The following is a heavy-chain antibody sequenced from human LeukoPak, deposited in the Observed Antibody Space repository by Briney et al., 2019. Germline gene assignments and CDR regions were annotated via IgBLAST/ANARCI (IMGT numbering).Heavy chain of an antibody. J-gene: IGHJ6*03. V-gene: IGHV4-39*01. CDR3: ARHRPPSRRLASRGYYYMDV. Sequence: SSETLSLTCTVSGGSISSSSYYWGWIRQPPGKGLEWIGSIYYSGSTYYNPSLKSRVTISVDTSKNQFSLKLSSVTAADTAVYYCARHRPPSRRLASRGYYYMDVWGKGTTVTISS. D-gene: IGHD3-9*01. CDR1: GGSISSSSYY. CDR2: IYYSGST.